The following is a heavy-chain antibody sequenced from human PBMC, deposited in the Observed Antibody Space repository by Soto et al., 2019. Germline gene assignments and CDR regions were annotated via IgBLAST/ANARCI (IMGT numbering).Heavy chain of an antibody. CDR2: ISAYNGNT. V-gene: IGHV1-18*04. Sequence: ASVKVSCKASGYTFTSYGISWVRQAPGQGLDWMGWISAYNGNTKYAQDLQGRVTMTTDTSKSTAYMELRSLRSDDTAVYYCARFSGGSYNTYSFYYGMDVWGQGTTVTVPS. D-gene: IGHD2-15*01. J-gene: IGHJ6*02. CDR1: GYTFTSYG. CDR3: ARFSGGSYNTYSFYYGMDV.